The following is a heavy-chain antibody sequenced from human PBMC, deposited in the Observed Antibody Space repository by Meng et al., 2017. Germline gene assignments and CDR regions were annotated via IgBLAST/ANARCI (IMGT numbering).Heavy chain of an antibody. CDR3: AKEDTAMVPAGY. D-gene: IGHD5-18*01. CDR2: ISDSGGST. J-gene: IGHJ4*02. CDR1: GFTFSSYA. Sequence: GESLKISCAASGFTFSSYAMSWVRQAPGKGLGWVSAISDSGGSTYYADSVKGRFTISRDNSKNTLYLQMNSLRAEDTAVYYCAKEDTAMVPAGYWGQGTLVTVSS. V-gene: IGHV3-23*01.